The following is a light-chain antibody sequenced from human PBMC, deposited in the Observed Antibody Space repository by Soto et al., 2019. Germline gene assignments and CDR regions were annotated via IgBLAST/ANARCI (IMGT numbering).Light chain of an antibody. CDR2: GAT. CDR3: KQYNNWPRT. V-gene: IGKV3-15*01. Sequence: EIVLTQSPGTLSLSPGERATLSCRASQSVSNNYLAWYQQKPGQAPRLLIHGATTRATGIQARFSGSGSGTEFTLTIRSLQSEDFAVYYCKQYNNWPRTFGQGTKVDI. J-gene: IGKJ1*01. CDR1: QSVSNN.